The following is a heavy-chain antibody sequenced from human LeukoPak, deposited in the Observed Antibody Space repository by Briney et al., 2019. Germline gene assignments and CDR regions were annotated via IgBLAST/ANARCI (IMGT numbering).Heavy chain of an antibody. CDR1: GFNFSGYA. Sequence: QSGGSLRLSCAASGFNFSGYAMSWVRQAPGKGLEWVSGISGSGGNIYHADSVKGRFTISRDNSKNTLFLQMHSLRGEDTAVYYCAKDPGHPSVAGSIANWFDPWGQGTLVTVSS. V-gene: IGHV3-23*01. J-gene: IGHJ5*02. CDR3: AKDPGHPSVAGSIANWFDP. D-gene: IGHD6-19*01. CDR2: ISGSGGNI.